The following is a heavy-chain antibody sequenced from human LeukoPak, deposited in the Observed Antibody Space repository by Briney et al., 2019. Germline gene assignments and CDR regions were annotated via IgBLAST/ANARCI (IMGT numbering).Heavy chain of an antibody. D-gene: IGHD7-27*01. CDR2: IKPDGGET. CDR1: GFTFSDYW. Sequence: GGSLRLSCAVSGFTFSDYWMTWVRQAPGKGLECLANIKPDGGETYYLDSVKGRFTISRDNAKNSLYLQMNSLRAEDTAVYYCTTDLNWANYWGQGTPVTVSS. CDR3: TTDLNWANY. J-gene: IGHJ4*02. V-gene: IGHV3-7*01.